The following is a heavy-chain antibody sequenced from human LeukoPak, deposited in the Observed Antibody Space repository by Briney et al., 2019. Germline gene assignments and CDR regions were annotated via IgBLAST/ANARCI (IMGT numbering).Heavy chain of an antibody. CDR1: GFTFSSYS. Sequence: PGGSLRLSCAASGFTFSSYSMNGVRQAPGKGLEWVSSISSSSSYIYYADSVKGRFTISRDNAKNSLYLQMNSLRAEDTAVYYCARLPRAAAGNPYWGQGTLVTVSS. D-gene: IGHD6-13*01. CDR2: ISSSSSYI. CDR3: ARLPRAAAGNPY. J-gene: IGHJ4*02. V-gene: IGHV3-21*01.